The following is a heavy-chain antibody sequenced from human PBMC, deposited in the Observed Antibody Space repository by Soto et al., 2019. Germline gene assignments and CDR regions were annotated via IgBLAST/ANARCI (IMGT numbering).Heavy chain of an antibody. V-gene: IGHV3-48*01. CDR2: ISSSASTM. D-gene: IGHD5-12*01. CDR3: AKLGGGSYFDY. J-gene: IGHJ4*02. Sequence: PGGSLRLSCTASGFTFSDYSMIWVRQAPGEGLEWLSFISSSASTMYYADSVKGRFTISKDDAKNSLYLQLNSLRAEDTALYFCAKLGGGSYFDYWGQGTLVTVSS. CDR1: GFTFSDYS.